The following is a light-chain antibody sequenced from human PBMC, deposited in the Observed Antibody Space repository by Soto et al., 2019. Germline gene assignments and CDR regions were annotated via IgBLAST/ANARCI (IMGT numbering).Light chain of an antibody. CDR3: QQYDSSPLT. CDR1: QSVSSY. CDR2: DTS. V-gene: IGKV3-20*01. J-gene: IGKJ4*01. Sequence: EIVLTQSPATLSLSPGERATLSCRASQSVSSYLGWFQLKPGQAPRLLIYDTSSRATGIPDRFSAIRSGTDFTLTISRLEPEDVAVYYCQQYDSSPLTFGGGTKVEFK.